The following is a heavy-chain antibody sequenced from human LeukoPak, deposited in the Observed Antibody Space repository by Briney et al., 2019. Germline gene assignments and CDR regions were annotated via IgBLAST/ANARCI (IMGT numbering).Heavy chain of an antibody. CDR1: GFTFSSYG. Sequence: GGSLRLSCAASGFTFSSYGMHWVRQAPGKGLGWVAVIWYDGSNKYYADSVKGRFTISRDDSKNTLYLQMNSLRAEDTAVYYCAKDINYDSSGYFIDYWGQGTLVTVPS. V-gene: IGHV3-33*06. CDR3: AKDINYDSSGYFIDY. J-gene: IGHJ4*02. D-gene: IGHD3-22*01. CDR2: IWYDGSNK.